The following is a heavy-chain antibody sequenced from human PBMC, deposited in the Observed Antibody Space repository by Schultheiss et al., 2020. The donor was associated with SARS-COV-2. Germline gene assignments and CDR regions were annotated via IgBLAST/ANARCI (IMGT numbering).Heavy chain of an antibody. Sequence: ASVKVSCKASGYTFTSYDINWVRQATGQGLEWMGRINPNSGGTDYARKFQGRVTMTRNTSISTAYMELSSLRSEDTAVYYCARSGPYSSSWYVFAKPYYYYYGMDVWGQGTTVTVSS. CDR3: ARSGPYSSSWYVFAKPYYYYYGMDV. V-gene: IGHV1-8*01. D-gene: IGHD6-13*01. CDR2: INPNSGGT. J-gene: IGHJ6*02. CDR1: GYTFTSYD.